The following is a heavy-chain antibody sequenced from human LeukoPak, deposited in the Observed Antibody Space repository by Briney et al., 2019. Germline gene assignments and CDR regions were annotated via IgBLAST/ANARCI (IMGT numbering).Heavy chain of an antibody. CDR1: GASFNTGDYY. CDR3: ARGAPPDS. V-gene: IGHV4-31*03. CDR2: IYNSGST. J-gene: IGHJ4*02. Sequence: SQTLSLTCIVSGASFNTGDYYWNWIRQHPGKGLEWIGYIYNSGSTYYNPSLKSRVTISVDTSKNHFSLRLASVTAADSAVYYCARGAPPDSWGQGTLVTVSS.